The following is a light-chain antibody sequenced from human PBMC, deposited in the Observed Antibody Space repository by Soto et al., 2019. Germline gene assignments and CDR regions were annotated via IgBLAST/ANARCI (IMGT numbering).Light chain of an antibody. CDR3: CSYAGTS. J-gene: IGLJ1*01. Sequence: QSVLTQPASVSGSPGQSITISCTGTSSDVGSYNLVSWYQQHPGKAPKLMIYEVSKRPSGVSNRFSGSKSGNTASLTISGLQAEDEADYYCCSYAGTSFGTGTKLTVL. CDR2: EVS. V-gene: IGLV2-23*02. CDR1: SSDVGSYNL.